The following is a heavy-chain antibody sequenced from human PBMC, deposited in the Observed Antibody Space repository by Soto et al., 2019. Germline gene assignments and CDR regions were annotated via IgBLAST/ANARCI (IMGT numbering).Heavy chain of an antibody. J-gene: IGHJ4*02. D-gene: IGHD6-13*01. CDR1: GFTFSSYA. Sequence: EVQLLESGGGLVQPGGSLRLSCAASGFTFSSYAMSWVRQAPGKGLEWVSLISGSGDSTYYADSVKGRFTISRDNSKNTLYLQMNSLRADDTALYYCAKCGGGNSWYWFDYWGQGTLITVSS. CDR3: AKCGGGNSWYWFDY. CDR2: ISGSGDST. V-gene: IGHV3-23*01.